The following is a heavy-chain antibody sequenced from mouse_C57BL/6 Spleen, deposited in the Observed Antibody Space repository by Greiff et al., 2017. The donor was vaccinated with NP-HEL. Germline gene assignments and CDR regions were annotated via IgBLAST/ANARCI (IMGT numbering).Heavy chain of an antibody. D-gene: IGHD2-2*01. CDR3: ARKGMVTTPYYYAMDY. CDR2: IWSGGST. J-gene: IGHJ4*01. Sequence: VQLQQSGPGLVQPSQSLSITCTVSGFSLTSYGVHWVRQSPGKGLAWLGVIWSGGSTDYNAAFISRLSISKDNSKSQVFFKMNSLQADDTAIYYCARKGMVTTPYYYAMDYWGQGTSVTVSS. V-gene: IGHV2-2*01. CDR1: GFSLTSYG.